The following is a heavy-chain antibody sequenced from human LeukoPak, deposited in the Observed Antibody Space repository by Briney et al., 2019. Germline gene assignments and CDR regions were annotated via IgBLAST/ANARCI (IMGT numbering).Heavy chain of an antibody. V-gene: IGHV4-59*12. Sequence: SETLSLTYTVSGGSISSYYWSWIRQPPGRGLEWIGYIYYSGSTNYNPSLKSRVTISVDTSKNQFSLKLSSVTAADTAVYYCARGAVYYYYYMDVWGKGTTVTVSS. J-gene: IGHJ6*03. CDR2: IYYSGST. CDR1: GGSISSYY. CDR3: ARGAVYYYYYMDV.